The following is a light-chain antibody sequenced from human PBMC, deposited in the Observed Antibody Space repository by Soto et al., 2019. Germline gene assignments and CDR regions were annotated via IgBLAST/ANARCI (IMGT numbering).Light chain of an antibody. CDR1: NIGGKS. V-gene: IGLV3-21*02. CDR3: QVWDTSDIGV. Sequence: SYELTQPPSVSVAPGQTAWITCGGNNIGGKSVQWYQQKSRQAPVLVVYDDSDRPSGIPERFSGSNSGNTATLTISRVEAGDEADYYCQVWDTSDIGVFGTGTKVTV. J-gene: IGLJ1*01. CDR2: DDS.